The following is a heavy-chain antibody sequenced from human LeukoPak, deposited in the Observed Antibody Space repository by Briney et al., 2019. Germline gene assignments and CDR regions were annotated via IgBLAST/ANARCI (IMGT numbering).Heavy chain of an antibody. V-gene: IGHV4-4*09. CDR2: IYTSGGT. D-gene: IGHD3-3*01. CDR3: ARNGPYYDFWSGYYSLTWFDP. Sequence: SETLSLTCTVSGGSISSYYWSWIRQPPGKGLEWIGYIYTSGGTNYNPSLKSRVTISVDTSKNQFSLKLSSVTAADTAVYYCARNGPYYDFWSGYYSLTWFDPWGQGTLVTVSS. CDR1: GGSISSYY. J-gene: IGHJ5*02.